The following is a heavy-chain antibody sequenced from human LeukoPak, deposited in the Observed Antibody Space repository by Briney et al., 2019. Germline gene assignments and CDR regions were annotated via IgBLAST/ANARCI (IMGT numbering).Heavy chain of an antibody. D-gene: IGHD2-2*01. CDR1: EFTFSDYY. V-gene: IGHV3-9*01. CDR2: ISWNSGSI. CDR3: AKDSCSSTSCYFDY. Sequence: GGSLRLSCAASEFTFSDYYMSWIRQAPGKGLEWVSGISWNSGSIGYADSVKGRFTISRDNAKNSLYLQMNSLRAEDTALYYCAKDSCSSTSCYFDYWGQGTLVTVSS. J-gene: IGHJ4*02.